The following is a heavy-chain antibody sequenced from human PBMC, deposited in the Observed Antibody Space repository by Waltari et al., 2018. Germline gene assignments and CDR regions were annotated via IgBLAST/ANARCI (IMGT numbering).Heavy chain of an antibody. CDR3: ASTLQVYYYYYYGMDV. J-gene: IGHJ6*02. CDR2: IIPIFGTA. Sequence: QVQLVQSGAEVKKPGSSVKVSCKASGGTFSSYAISWVRPAPGQGREWMGGIIPIFGTANYAQKFQGRVTITTDESTSTAYMELSSLRSEDTAVYYCASTLQVYYYYYYGMDVWGQGTTVTVSS. D-gene: IGHD1-20*01. CDR1: GGTFSSYA. V-gene: IGHV1-69*05.